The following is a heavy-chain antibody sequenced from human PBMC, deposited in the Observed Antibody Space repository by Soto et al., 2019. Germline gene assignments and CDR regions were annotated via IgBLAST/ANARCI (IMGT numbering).Heavy chain of an antibody. D-gene: IGHD2-21*02. V-gene: IGHV2-5*02. CDR2: IYWDDDK. CDR1: GLSLSTTGVG. J-gene: IGHJ6*02. Sequence: QITLKESGPTLVKPTQTLTLTCTFSGLSLSTTGVGVGWIRQPPGKALEWLALIYWDDDKRYSPSLKSRLTITXDXSXNXXVLTMPIPDPVDTATYYCVQSRCGGDCLQSYSSHSYYGLDVWGQGTTVTVSS. CDR3: VQSRCGGDCLQSYSSHSYYGLDV.